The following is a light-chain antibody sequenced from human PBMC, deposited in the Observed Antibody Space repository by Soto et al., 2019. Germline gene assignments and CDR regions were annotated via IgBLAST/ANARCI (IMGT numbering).Light chain of an antibody. CDR1: QSVLLTSNNKNY. CDR3: QQYCTTPST. V-gene: IGKV4-1*01. J-gene: IGKJ5*01. CDR2: WAS. Sequence: DIVMTQSPDSLAVSLGERATINCKSRQSVLLTSNNKNYLAWYQQKPGQPPKLLIYWASTRESVVPDRFSASGSGTYFTLTITGLQAQYVAVYYCQQYCTTPSTFGQGTRLEIK.